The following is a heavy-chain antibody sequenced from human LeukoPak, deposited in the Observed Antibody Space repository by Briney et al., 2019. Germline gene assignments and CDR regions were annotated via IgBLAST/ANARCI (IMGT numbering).Heavy chain of an antibody. V-gene: IGHV2-5*02. CDR2: IYLDDDK. CDR1: GFSLSTSGVG. Sequence: SGPTLVNPTQTLTLTCTFSGFSLSTSGVGVGWIRQPPGKALEWLALIYLDDDKRYSPSLKSRLTITKDTSKNQVVLTMTNMDPVDTATYYCAHSSWNDGSYWGQGTLVTVSS. D-gene: IGHD1-1*01. J-gene: IGHJ4*02. CDR3: AHSSWNDGSY.